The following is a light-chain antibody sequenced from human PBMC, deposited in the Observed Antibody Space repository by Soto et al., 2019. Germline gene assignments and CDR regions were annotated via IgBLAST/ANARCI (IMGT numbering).Light chain of an antibody. CDR1: DIGTKS. Sequence: SYELTQPPSVSVAPGQTARISCGGNDIGTKSVQWYQKKPGQAPVLVVYDDSDRPSGIPERFSGSDSGNTATLTISSVEAGDEADYYCQVWDSISDHLVFGGGTKLTVL. V-gene: IGLV3-21*02. CDR2: DDS. CDR3: QVWDSISDHLV. J-gene: IGLJ2*01.